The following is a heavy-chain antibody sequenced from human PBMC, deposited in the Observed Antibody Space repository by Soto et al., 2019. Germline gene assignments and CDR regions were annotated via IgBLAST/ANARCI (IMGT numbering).Heavy chain of an antibody. D-gene: IGHD6-13*01. CDR1: GFTFGDYA. Sequence: QPGGSLRLSCTASGFTFGDYAMSWFRQAPGKGLEWLGFIRSKTYGGTTDYAASVKGRFSIARDDSKSIAYLQMDSLQSEDTAVYYCTRFPSSSNLWGQGTLVTVSS. CDR2: IRSKTYGGTT. CDR3: TRFPSSSNL. J-gene: IGHJ4*02. V-gene: IGHV3-49*03.